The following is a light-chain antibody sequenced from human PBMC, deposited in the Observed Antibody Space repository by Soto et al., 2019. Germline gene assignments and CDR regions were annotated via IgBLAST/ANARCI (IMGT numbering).Light chain of an antibody. V-gene: IGLV2-14*01. J-gene: IGLJ1*01. CDR3: NSYTSSSSYV. CDR1: SSDVGGYKY. Sequence: QSALTQPASVSGSPGQSITISCTGTSSDVGGYKYVSWYQQHPGKAPKLLIYTVNNRPSGVSNRFSGSKSGNTASLTISGLQAEDEADYSCNSYTSSSSYVFGTGTKVTVL. CDR2: TVN.